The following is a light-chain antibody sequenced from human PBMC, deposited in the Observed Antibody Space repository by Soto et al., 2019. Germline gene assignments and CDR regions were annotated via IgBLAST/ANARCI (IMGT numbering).Light chain of an antibody. J-gene: IGKJ2*01. CDR1: QSISNY. CDR2: AAT. CDR3: QQSFTSPRT. V-gene: IGKV1-39*01. Sequence: DIQMTQSPSSLSASVGDRVTITCRASQSISNYLNWYQQKPGKAPNLLIYAATSLQTGVPSRFSGSGSGTTFTITITSLRPEDFATYYCQQSFTSPRTFGQGTNLDIK.